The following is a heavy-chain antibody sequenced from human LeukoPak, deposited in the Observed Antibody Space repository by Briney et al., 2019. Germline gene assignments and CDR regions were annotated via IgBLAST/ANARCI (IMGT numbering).Heavy chain of an antibody. V-gene: IGHV3-20*04. J-gene: IGHJ6*03. CDR2: INWNGGST. D-gene: IGHD3-10*01. Sequence: PGGSLRLSCAASGFTFDDYGMSWVRQGPGKGLEWVSGINWNGGSTGYADSVKGRFTISRDNAKNSLYLQMNSLRAEDTALYYCARVPHNYGSGSYSSYYYYYYMDVWGKGTTVTVSS. CDR3: ARVPHNYGSGSYSSYYYYYYMDV. CDR1: GFTFDDYG.